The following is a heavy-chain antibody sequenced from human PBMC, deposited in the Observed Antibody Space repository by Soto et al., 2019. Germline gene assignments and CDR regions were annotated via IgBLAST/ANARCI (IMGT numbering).Heavy chain of an antibody. D-gene: IGHD2-21*01. J-gene: IGHJ5*02. CDR3: AKDLWAPDINWFDP. CDR1: GFTFSSYA. Sequence: GGSLTLSCAASGFTFSSYAMHWVRPAPGKGPEWVSAISGSGDSTYYADSVKGRFTIARDNSKNTLYLQINSLRAEDTALYYCAKDLWAPDINWFDPWGQGTLVTVSS. V-gene: IGHV3-23*01. CDR2: ISGSGDST.